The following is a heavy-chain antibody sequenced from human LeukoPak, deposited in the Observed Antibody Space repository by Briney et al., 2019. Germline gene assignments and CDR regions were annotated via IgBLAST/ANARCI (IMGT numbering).Heavy chain of an antibody. CDR2: ISSSSSYI. V-gene: IGHV3-21*01. CDR1: GFTFSTYS. CDR3: ARAWALTEGYGGNLGIFGY. J-gene: IGHJ4*02. D-gene: IGHD4-23*01. Sequence: PGGSLRLSCAASGFTFSTYSINWVRQAPGKGLEWVSSISSSSSYIQYADSVKGRFTISRDNAKKSVYLQMNSLRAEDTAVYYCARAWALTEGYGGNLGIFGYWGQGTLVTVSS.